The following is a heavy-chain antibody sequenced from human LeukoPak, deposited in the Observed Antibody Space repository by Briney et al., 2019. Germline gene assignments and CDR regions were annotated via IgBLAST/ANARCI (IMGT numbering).Heavy chain of an antibody. CDR2: VYPDNSKT. CDR1: GYTFINYW. CDR3: TRLSGGSALRNDAFHI. D-gene: IGHD1-26*01. J-gene: IGHJ3*02. V-gene: IGHV5-51*01. Sequence: GESLKISCQVSGYTFINYWIGWVRQMPDKGLEWMGIVYPDNSKTIYSPSFQGQVTISADKSINTAYLQWSTLKASDTAIYYCTRLSGGSALRNDAFHIWGQGTMVTVSS.